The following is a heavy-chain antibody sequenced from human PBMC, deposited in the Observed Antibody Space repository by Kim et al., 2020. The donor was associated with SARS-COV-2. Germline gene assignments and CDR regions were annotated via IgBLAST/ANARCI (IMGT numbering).Heavy chain of an antibody. CDR3: AKTRTGYASNWFDP. V-gene: IGHV3-23*01. D-gene: IGHD5-12*01. CDR1: GFTFSSYA. CDR2: ISSSGGST. J-gene: IGHJ5*02. Sequence: GGSLRLSCAASGFTFSSYAMSWVRQAPGKGLEWVSAISSSGGSTYYADSVKGRFTISRDNSKNTLFLQMNSLRAADTAVYYCAKTRTGYASNWFDPWGQGTLVTVSS.